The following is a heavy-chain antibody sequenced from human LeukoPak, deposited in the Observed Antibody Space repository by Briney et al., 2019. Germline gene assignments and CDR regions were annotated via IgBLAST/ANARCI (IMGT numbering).Heavy chain of an antibody. CDR3: AKAGAYCGGDCYPYYFDY. D-gene: IGHD2-21*02. CDR1: GFTFSSYG. CDR2: ISGSGGST. V-gene: IGHV3-23*01. Sequence: GGSLRLSCAASGFTFSSYGMSWVRQAPGKGLEWVSAISGSGGSTYYADSVKGRFTISRDNSKNTLYLQMNSLRAEDTAVYYCAKAGAYCGGDCYPYYFDYWGQGTLVTVSS. J-gene: IGHJ4*02.